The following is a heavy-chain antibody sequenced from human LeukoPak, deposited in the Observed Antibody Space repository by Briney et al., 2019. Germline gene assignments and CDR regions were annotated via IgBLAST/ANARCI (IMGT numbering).Heavy chain of an antibody. J-gene: IGHJ3*02. D-gene: IGHD4-17*01. Sequence: GGSLRLSCAASGFTFSSHSMNWVRQAPGKGLEWVSYISSSSRTIHYADSVKGRFIISRDNAKNSLYLQMNSLRAEDTAVYYCAIDYGDDDAFDIWGQGTMVTVSS. CDR3: AIDYGDDDAFDI. CDR1: GFTFSSHS. V-gene: IGHV3-48*01. CDR2: ISSSSRTI.